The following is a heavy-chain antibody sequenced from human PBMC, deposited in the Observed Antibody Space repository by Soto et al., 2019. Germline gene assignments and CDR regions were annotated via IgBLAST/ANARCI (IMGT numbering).Heavy chain of an antibody. V-gene: IGHV3-74*01. Sequence: EVQLVESGGVLVQPGGSLRLSCAASGFTLSGHWMHWVRQAPGKGLVWVSRINSDGSDTSHADSVKGRFTVSRDNARNTSHLQMNSLTVEDTAVYYCIRSAPRTSGWFDPWGQGTLVTVSS. CDR3: IRSAPRTSGWFDP. D-gene: IGHD2-2*01. CDR1: GFTLSGHW. CDR2: INSDGSDT. J-gene: IGHJ5*02.